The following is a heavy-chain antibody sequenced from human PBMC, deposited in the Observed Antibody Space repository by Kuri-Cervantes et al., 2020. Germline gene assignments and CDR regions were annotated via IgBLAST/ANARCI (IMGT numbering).Heavy chain of an antibody. CDR3: AREGRDSSSLWAFDI. Sequence: GGSLRLSCAASGFTFSSYGMHWVRQAPGKGLEWVSVIYSGGSTYYADSVKGRFTISRDNAKNSLYLQMNSLRAEDTAVYYCAREGRDSSSLWAFDIWGQGTMVTVSS. V-gene: IGHV3-NL1*01. CDR2: IYSGGST. CDR1: GFTFSSYG. J-gene: IGHJ3*02. D-gene: IGHD3-22*01.